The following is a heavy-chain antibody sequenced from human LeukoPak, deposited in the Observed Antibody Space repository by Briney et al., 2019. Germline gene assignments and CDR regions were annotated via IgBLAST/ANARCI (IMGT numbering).Heavy chain of an antibody. Sequence: PSETLSLTCTVSGGSISSYYWSWIRQPPGKGLEWIGYIYYSGSTNYNPSLKSLVTISVDTSKNQFSLKLSSVTAADTAVYYCAREATLSYYDILTGLGAFDIWGQGTMVTVSS. CDR1: GGSISSYY. J-gene: IGHJ3*02. CDR2: IYYSGST. CDR3: AREATLSYYDILTGLGAFDI. D-gene: IGHD3-9*01. V-gene: IGHV4-59*01.